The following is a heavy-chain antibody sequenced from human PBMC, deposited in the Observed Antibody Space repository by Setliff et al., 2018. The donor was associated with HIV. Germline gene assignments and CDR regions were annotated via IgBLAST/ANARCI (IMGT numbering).Heavy chain of an antibody. V-gene: IGHV3-30*02. Sequence: GGSLRLSCAASGFSFSSYGMHWVRQAPGKGLEWVAGIWYDGNNKYYEDSVKGRFTISSNNSKNTVHLQMNSLRVEDTAVYYCAKELGGSGIDAFDIWGQGTMVTVSS. D-gene: IGHD3-10*01. CDR3: AKELGGSGIDAFDI. J-gene: IGHJ3*02. CDR1: GFSFSSYG. CDR2: IWYDGNNK.